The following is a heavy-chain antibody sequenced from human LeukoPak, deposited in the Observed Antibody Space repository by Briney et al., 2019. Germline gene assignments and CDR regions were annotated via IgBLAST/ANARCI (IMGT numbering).Heavy chain of an antibody. CDR1: GGSITNYY. D-gene: IGHD3-10*01. CDR2: IYYSGST. CDR3: ARDYYGSGSYHGDY. Sequence: ASETLSLTCTVSGGSITNYYWSWIRQPPGKGLEFIGYIYYSGSTSYNPSLKSRVTISVDTSKNQFSLKLSSVTAADTAVYYCARDYYGSGSYHGDYWGQGTLVTVSS. V-gene: IGHV4-59*12. J-gene: IGHJ4*02.